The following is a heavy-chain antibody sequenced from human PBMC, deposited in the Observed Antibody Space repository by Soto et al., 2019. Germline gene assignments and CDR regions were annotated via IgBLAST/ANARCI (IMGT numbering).Heavy chain of an antibody. J-gene: IGHJ6*02. D-gene: IGHD3-3*01. V-gene: IGHV4-30-4*01. CDR1: GGSISSVDYY. CDR3: ARGGYDFWSGYVLHYGMDX. CDR2: IYYSGST. Sequence: SETLSLTCTVSGGSISSVDYYWSWIRQPPGKGLEWIGYIYYSGSTYCNPSLKSRVTISVDTSKNQFSLKLSSVTAADTALYYCARGGYDFWSGYVLHYGMDXWGPGTMVTVS.